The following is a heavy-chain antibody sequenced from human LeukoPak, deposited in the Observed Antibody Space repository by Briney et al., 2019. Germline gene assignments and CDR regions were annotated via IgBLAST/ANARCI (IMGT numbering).Heavy chain of an antibody. V-gene: IGHV4-38-2*02. CDR1: GYSISSGYY. J-gene: IGHJ4*02. D-gene: IGHD6-13*01. CDR2: IYHSGST. CDR3: ARDSPERYGSSWYDDY. Sequence: SETLSLTCTVSGYSISSGYYWGWIRQPPGKGLEWIGSIYHSGSTYYNPSLKSRVTISVDTSKNQFSLKLSSVTAADTAVYYCARDSPERYGSSWYDDYWGQGTLVTVSS.